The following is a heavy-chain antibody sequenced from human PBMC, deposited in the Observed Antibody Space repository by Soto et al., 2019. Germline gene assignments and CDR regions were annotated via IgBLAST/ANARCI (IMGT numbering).Heavy chain of an antibody. D-gene: IGHD5-18*01. CDR3: ARDILGGYSYGSYYYYGMDV. J-gene: IGHJ6*02. CDR2: IYYSGST. V-gene: IGHV4-59*01. Sequence: SETLSLTCTVSGGSISSYYWSWIRQPPGKGLEWIGYIYYSGSTNYNPSLKSRVTISVDTSKNQFSLKLSSVTAADTAVYYCARDILGGYSYGSYYYYGMDVWGQGTTVTVSS. CDR1: GGSISSYY.